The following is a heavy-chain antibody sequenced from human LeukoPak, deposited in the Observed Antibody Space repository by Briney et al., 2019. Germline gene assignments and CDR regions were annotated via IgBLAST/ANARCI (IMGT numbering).Heavy chain of an antibody. D-gene: IGHD3-10*01. Sequence: GGSLRLSCVVSGFTFSDYHMNWVRQAPGKGLEWVSSISTSNSNIYYADSLTGRFTISRDNAKNSLYLQMNSLRVEDTRLYYCARRPTYGQFRIDYWGQGTLVTVSS. J-gene: IGHJ4*02. CDR1: GFTFSDYH. V-gene: IGHV3-21*01. CDR2: ISTSNSNI. CDR3: ARRPTYGQFRIDY.